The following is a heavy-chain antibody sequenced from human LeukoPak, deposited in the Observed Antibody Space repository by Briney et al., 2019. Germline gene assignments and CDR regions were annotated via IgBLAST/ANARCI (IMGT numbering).Heavy chain of an antibody. Sequence: PSETLSLTCAVSGGSISSSNWWSWVRPPPGKGLEWIGEIYHSGSTNYNPSLKSRVTISVDKSKNQFSLKLSSVTAADTAVYYCARGNPLTVTYYYYYGMDVWGQGTTVTVSS. D-gene: IGHD4-17*01. V-gene: IGHV4-4*02. CDR1: GGSISSSNW. CDR3: ARGNPLTVTYYYYYGMDV. J-gene: IGHJ6*02. CDR2: IYHSGST.